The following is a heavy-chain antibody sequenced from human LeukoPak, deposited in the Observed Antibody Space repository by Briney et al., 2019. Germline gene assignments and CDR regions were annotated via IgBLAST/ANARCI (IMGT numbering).Heavy chain of an antibody. V-gene: IGHV3-30*02. CDR3: AKDRRRYYYGSGSPYYFDY. D-gene: IGHD3-10*01. J-gene: IGHJ4*02. Sequence: GGSLRLSCAASGFTFSSYGMHWVRQAPGKGLEWVAFIRYDGSNKYYADSVKGRFTISRDNSKNTLHLQMNSLRAEDTAVYYCAKDRRRYYYGSGSPYYFDYWGQGTLVTVSS. CDR1: GFTFSSYG. CDR2: IRYDGSNK.